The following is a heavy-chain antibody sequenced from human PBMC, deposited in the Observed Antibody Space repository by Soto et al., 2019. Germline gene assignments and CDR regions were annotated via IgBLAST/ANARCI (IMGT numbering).Heavy chain of an antibody. Sequence: QVQLVESGGGVVQPGRSLRLSCAASGFTFSSYAMHWVRQAPGKGLEWVAVISYDGSNKYYADSVKGRFTISRDNSKNTLYPQMNSLRAEDTAVYYCASELQGILDYWGQGTLVTVSS. J-gene: IGHJ4*02. CDR3: ASELQGILDY. CDR1: GFTFSSYA. D-gene: IGHD4-4*01. V-gene: IGHV3-30-3*01. CDR2: ISYDGSNK.